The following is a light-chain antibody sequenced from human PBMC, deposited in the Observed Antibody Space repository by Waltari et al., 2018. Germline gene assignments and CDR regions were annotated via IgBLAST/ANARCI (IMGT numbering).Light chain of an antibody. Sequence: SVLTQPPSASGTPGHRVTLPCSGSNSNIGGDTVNWYQQVHGTAPRLLIYNDNQRPSGVPDRFSGSKSGTSASLAISGLQSEDEADYYCAAWDDRLSGRVFGGGTKLTVL. CDR3: AAWDDRLSGRV. CDR1: NSNIGGDT. J-gene: IGLJ3*02. CDR2: NDN. V-gene: IGLV1-44*01.